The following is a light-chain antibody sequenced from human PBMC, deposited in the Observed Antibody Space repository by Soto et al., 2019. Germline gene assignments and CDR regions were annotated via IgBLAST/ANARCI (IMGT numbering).Light chain of an antibody. CDR3: LQTCQSPPT. CDR2: AAS. Sequence: DIQMTQSPSSLSASVGDRVTISCRASQAISTSLNWYQQKPRKAPKLLIYAASSLQTGGPSRFTGSGSATYFTLTISSLHREDFATYHCLQTCQSPPTFGQGTKV. V-gene: IGKV1-39*01. CDR1: QAISTS. J-gene: IGKJ2*01.